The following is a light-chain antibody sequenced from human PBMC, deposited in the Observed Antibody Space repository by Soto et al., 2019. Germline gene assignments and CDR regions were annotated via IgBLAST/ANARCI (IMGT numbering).Light chain of an antibody. J-gene: IGKJ1*01. V-gene: IGKV1-5*01. CDR2: DVS. CDR3: QQYRSYAA. CDR1: QSISRW. Sequence: DIQMTQSPSTLSASLGDRVTITCRASQSISRWLAWYQQKPGKAPKLLISDVSNLERGVPSRFSGSGSGTEFTLTISSLETDDVATYYCQQYRSYAAFGQGTKVE.